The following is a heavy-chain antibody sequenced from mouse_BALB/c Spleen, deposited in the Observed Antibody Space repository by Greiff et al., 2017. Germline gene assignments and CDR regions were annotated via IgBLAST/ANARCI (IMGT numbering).Heavy chain of an antibody. J-gene: IGHJ4*01. CDR2: ILPGSGST. CDR3: ARGEVRRIYAMDY. D-gene: IGHD2-14*01. V-gene: IGHV1-9*01. Sequence: VQLQQSGAELMKPGASVKISCKATGYTFSSYWIEWVKQRPGHGLEWIGEILPGSGSTNYNEKFKGKATFTADTSSNTAYMQLSSLTSEDSAVYYCARGEVRRIYAMDYWGQGTSVTVSS. CDR1: GYTFSSYW.